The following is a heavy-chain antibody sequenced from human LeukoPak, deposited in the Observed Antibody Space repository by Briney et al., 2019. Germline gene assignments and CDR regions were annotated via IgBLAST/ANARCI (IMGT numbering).Heavy chain of an antibody. CDR3: ARGQLFYYGSGSYPPDV. V-gene: IGHV4-34*01. D-gene: IGHD3-10*01. CDR2: INHSGST. J-gene: IGHJ6*02. Sequence: SETLSLTCAVYGGSFSGYYWSWIPQPPGKGLEWIGEINHSGSTNYNPSLKSRVTISVDTSKNQFSLKLSSVTAADTAVYYCARGQLFYYGSGSYPPDVWCQGTTVTVS. CDR1: GGSFSGYY.